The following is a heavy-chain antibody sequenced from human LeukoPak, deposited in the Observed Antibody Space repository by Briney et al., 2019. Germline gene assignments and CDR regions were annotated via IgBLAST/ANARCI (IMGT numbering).Heavy chain of an antibody. CDR3: TTEVVAAHLDY. D-gene: IGHD2-15*01. Sequence: GGSLRLSCAASGFTFSNDWMSWVRQAPGKGLEWVGRIKSKTDGGTTDYAAPVKGRFTISRDDSKNTLYLQMNSLKTEDTAVYYCTTEVVAAHLDYWGQGTLVTVSS. CDR1: GFTFSNDW. J-gene: IGHJ4*02. CDR2: IKSKTDGGTT. V-gene: IGHV3-15*01.